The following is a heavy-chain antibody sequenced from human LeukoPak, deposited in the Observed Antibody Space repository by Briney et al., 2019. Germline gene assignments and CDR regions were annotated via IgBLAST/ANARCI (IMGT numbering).Heavy chain of an antibody. CDR2: ISHDVSEK. CDR3: AKGAYGSRSTSFADN. D-gene: IGHD3-10*01. J-gene: IGHJ4*02. CDR1: GFTFSSYG. V-gene: IGHV3-30*18. Sequence: GGSLRLSCVASGFTFSSYGMHWVRQAPGKGLEWAAAISHDVSEKYYADPVKGRFTISRDNSKNTLYLQMNSLRADDTAVYYCAKGAYGSRSTSFADNWGQGTLVTVSS.